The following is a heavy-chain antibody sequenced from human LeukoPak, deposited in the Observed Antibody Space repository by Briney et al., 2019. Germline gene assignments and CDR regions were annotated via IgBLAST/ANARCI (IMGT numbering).Heavy chain of an antibody. D-gene: IGHD5-18*01. V-gene: IGHV3-48*03. CDR3: ARGFRDTAMFLDY. Sequence: PGGSLRLSCAASGITFSGYEMNSVRQAPGKGLEWISCISSSGSTVYYPDSVKGRFTISRDNARNSLYLQMNSLRAEDTAVYYCARGFRDTAMFLDYWGQGTLVTVSS. CDR1: GITFSGYE. J-gene: IGHJ4*01. CDR2: ISSSGSTV.